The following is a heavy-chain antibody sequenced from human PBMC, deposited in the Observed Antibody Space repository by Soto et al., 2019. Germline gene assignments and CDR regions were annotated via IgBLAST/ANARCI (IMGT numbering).Heavy chain of an antibody. CDR3: GSVRPSGYVLS. J-gene: IGHJ5*02. D-gene: IGHD6-25*01. CDR1: GGSLSSYY. CDR2: VYFSGDT. Sequence: SETLSLTCTVSGGSLSSYYWTWIRQSPGKGLEWIGYVYFSGDTNYNPSLKSRVTISIDTSKNQFSLRLASVTAADTAFYFCGSVRPSGYVLSWGQGTLVTVSS. V-gene: IGHV4-59*01.